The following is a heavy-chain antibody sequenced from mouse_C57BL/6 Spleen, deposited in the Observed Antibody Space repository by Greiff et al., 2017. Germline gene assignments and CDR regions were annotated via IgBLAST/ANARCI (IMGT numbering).Heavy chain of an antibody. CDR2: IDPEDGET. CDR3: AKHWDEWFAY. CDR1: GFNIKDYY. J-gene: IGHJ3*01. Sequence: VQLQQSGAELVKPGASVKLSCTASGFNIKDYYMHWVKQRTEQGLEWIGRIDPEDGETNYAPKLQGKATITADTSSNTAYLQLSSLTSEDTAVYYCAKHWDEWFAYWGQGTLVTVSA. V-gene: IGHV14-2*01. D-gene: IGHD4-1*01.